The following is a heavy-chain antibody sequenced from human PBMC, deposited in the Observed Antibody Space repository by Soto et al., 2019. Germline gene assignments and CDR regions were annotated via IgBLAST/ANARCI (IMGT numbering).Heavy chain of an antibody. Sequence: QLHLVQSGAVVKKPGASVTVSCSASGYPVTAYYMHWVRQAPGRGLEWMGGINPATGAAKYTQTFQGRVTMTRGTYTSTVFMELSGLPSEDTAVFYFAGGWGVGVAGSADFDMWGQGTLVTVSS. V-gene: IGHV1-2*02. D-gene: IGHD3-3*01. J-gene: IGHJ3*02. CDR1: GYPVTAYY. CDR2: INPATGAA. CDR3: AGGWGVGVAGSADFDM.